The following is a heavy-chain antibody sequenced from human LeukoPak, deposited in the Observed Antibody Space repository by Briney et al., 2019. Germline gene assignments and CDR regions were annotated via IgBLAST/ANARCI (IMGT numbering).Heavy chain of an antibody. V-gene: IGHV1-2*02. J-gene: IGHJ4*02. CDR2: INPNSGGT. CDR3: ARETMELLYFDY. D-gene: IGHD1-26*01. Sequence: ASVKVSCTASGYTFTGYYMHWVRQAPGQGLEWMGWINPNSGGTNYAQKFQGRVTMTRDTSISTAYMELSRLRSDDTAVYYCARETMELLYFDYWGQGTLVTVSS. CDR1: GYTFTGYY.